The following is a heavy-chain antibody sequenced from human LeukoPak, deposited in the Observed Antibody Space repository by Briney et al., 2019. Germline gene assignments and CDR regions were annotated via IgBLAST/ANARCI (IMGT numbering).Heavy chain of an antibody. Sequence: GGSLRLSCSASGFSFRSYAMHWVRQAPGKGLEWVAVISYDGSNKYYADSVRGRFTISRDNSKNTLYLQMNSLRAEDTAVYYCARDMGDSSGYFDYWGQGTLVTVSS. V-gene: IGHV3-30*04. J-gene: IGHJ4*02. CDR1: GFSFRSYA. CDR2: ISYDGSNK. CDR3: ARDMGDSSGYFDY. D-gene: IGHD3-22*01.